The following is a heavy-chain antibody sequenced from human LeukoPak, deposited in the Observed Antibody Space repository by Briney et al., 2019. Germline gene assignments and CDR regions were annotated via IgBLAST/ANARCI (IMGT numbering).Heavy chain of an antibody. Sequence: GASVKVSCKASGYTLISYAISWVRQAPGQGLEWMGWITAYNGYTTYAQKLQGRVTTTTDTSTNTAYMELRSLKSDDTAVYYCARGDCSGGSCYLPEYLQHWGQGTLVTVSS. CDR2: ITAYNGYT. CDR3: ARGDCSGGSCYLPEYLQH. D-gene: IGHD2-15*01. J-gene: IGHJ1*01. V-gene: IGHV1-18*01. CDR1: GYTLISYA.